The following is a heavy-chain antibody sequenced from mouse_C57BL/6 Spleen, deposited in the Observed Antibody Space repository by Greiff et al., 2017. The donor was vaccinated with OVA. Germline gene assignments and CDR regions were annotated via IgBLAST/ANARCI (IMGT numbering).Heavy chain of an antibody. CDR3: ARNYYGSSAYWFAY. J-gene: IGHJ3*01. V-gene: IGHV5-17*01. Sequence: DVMLVESGGGLVKPGGSLKLSCAASGFTFSDYGMHWVRQAPEKGLEWVAYISSGSSTIYSADTVKGRFTISRDHAKNTLFLQMTSLRSEDTAMYYCARNYYGSSAYWFAYWGQGTLVTVSA. D-gene: IGHD1-1*01. CDR1: GFTFSDYG. CDR2: ISSGSSTI.